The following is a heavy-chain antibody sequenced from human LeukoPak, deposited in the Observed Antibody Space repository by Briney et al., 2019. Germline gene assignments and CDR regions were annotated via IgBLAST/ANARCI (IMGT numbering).Heavy chain of an antibody. J-gene: IGHJ4*02. CDR3: AKDASIERYYFDY. V-gene: IGHV3-30*02. CDR2: IRYDGSNK. CDR1: GFTFSSYG. D-gene: IGHD5-24*01. Sequence: AGGSLRLSCAASGFTFSSYGMHWVRQAPGKGLEWVAFIRYDGSNKYYADSVKGRFTISRDNSKNTLYLQMNSLRAEDTAVYYCAKDASIERYYFDYWGQGTLVTVSS.